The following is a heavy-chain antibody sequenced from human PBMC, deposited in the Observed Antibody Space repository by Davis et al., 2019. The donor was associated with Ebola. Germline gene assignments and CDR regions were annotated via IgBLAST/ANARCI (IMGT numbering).Heavy chain of an antibody. D-gene: IGHD2-2*02. CDR3: ARGEVRYCSSTSCYNYGMDV. CDR1: GGSVSSGSYY. Sequence: SETLSLTCTVSGGSVSSGSYYWSWIRQPPGKGLEWIGYIYYSGSTNYNPSLKSRVTISVDTSKNQFSLKLSSVTAADTAVYYCARGEVRYCSSTSCYNYGMDVWGQGTTVTVSS. CDR2: IYYSGST. V-gene: IGHV4-61*01. J-gene: IGHJ6*02.